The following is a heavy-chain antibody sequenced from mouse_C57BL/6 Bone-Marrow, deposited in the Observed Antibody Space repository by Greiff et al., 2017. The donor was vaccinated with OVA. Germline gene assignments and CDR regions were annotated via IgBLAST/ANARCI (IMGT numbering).Heavy chain of an antibody. CDR2: INPNNGGT. V-gene: IGHV1-26*01. CDR1: GYTFTDYY. J-gene: IGHJ3*01. D-gene: IGHD1-1*01. Sequence: VQLQQSGPELVKPGASVKISCKASGYTFTDYYMNWVKQSHGKSLEWIGDINPNNGGTSYNQKFKGKATLTVDKSSSTAYMELRSLTSEDSAVYYCARAWGYGSSSPFAYWGQGTLVTVSA. CDR3: ARAWGYGSSSPFAY.